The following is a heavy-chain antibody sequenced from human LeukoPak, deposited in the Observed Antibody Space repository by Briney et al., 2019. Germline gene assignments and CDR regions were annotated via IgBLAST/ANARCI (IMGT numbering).Heavy chain of an antibody. V-gene: IGHV3-23*01. J-gene: IGHJ4*02. CDR3: ARVDKKYYYDSSGYSHGY. CDR1: GFTFSSYG. CDR2: ISGSGGST. D-gene: IGHD3-22*01. Sequence: GGSLRLSCAASGFTFSSYGMSWVRQAPGKGLEWVSAISGSGGSTYYADSVKGRFTISRDSAKNSLYLQMNSLRAEDTAVYYCARVDKKYYYDSSGYSHGYWGQGTLVTVSS.